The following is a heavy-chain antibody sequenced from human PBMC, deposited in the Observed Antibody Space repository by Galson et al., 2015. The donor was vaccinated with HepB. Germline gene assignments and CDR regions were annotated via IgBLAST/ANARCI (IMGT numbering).Heavy chain of an antibody. J-gene: IGHJ3*02. D-gene: IGHD1-26*01. CDR1: GGSISSGSYY. CDR3: ARTSGSYLDAFDI. CDR2: IYTSGST. V-gene: IGHV4-61*02. Sequence: SLSLTCTVSGGSISSGSYYWSWIRQPAGKGLEWIGRIYTSGSTNYNPSLKSRATISVDTSKNQFSLKLSSVTAADTAVYYCARTSGSYLDAFDIWGQGTMVTVSS.